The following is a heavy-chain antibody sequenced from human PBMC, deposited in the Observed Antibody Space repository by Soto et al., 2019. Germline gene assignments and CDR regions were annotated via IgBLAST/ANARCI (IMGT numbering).Heavy chain of an antibody. D-gene: IGHD3-22*01. CDR1: GGTFSSYA. CDR2: IIPILGTA. Sequence: GASVKVSCKASGGTFSSYAISWVRQAPGQGLEWMGGIIPILGTANYAQKFQGRVTITADESTSTAYMELSSLRSEDTAVYYCARGGYYDSSGYSWFDPWGQGTLVTVSS. V-gene: IGHV1-69*13. CDR3: ARGGYYDSSGYSWFDP. J-gene: IGHJ5*02.